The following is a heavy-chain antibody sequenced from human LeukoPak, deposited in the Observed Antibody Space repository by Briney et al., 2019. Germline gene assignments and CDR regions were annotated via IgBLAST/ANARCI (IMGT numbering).Heavy chain of an antibody. CDR2: INPSGGST. CDR1: GYTFTSNY. J-gene: IGHJ3*02. V-gene: IGHV1-46*01. CDR3: ARVRGLGIAAAGTRIDAFDT. Sequence: ASVNVSCKAFGYTFTSNYMHWVRQAPGQGLEWMGIINPSGGSTSYAQKFQGRVTMTRDMSTSTVYMELSSLRSEDTAVYYCARVRGLGIAAAGTRIDAFDTWGQGTMVTVSS. D-gene: IGHD6-13*01.